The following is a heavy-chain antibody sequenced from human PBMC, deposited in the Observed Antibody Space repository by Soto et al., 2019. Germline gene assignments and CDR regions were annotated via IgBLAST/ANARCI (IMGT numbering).Heavy chain of an antibody. D-gene: IGHD3-3*01. CDR3: SRGLYDFWSGYRPGYYYHGMDV. CDR2: ISAYNGNT. V-gene: IGHV1-18*01. J-gene: IGHJ6*02. Sequence: GASVKVSCKASGYTFTSYGISWVRQAPGQGLEWMGWISAYNGNTNYAQKLQGRVTMTTDTSTSTAYVELRRLRSDDTAVYYCSRGLYDFWSGYRPGYYYHGMDVWGQGTTVTVSS. CDR1: GYTFTSYG.